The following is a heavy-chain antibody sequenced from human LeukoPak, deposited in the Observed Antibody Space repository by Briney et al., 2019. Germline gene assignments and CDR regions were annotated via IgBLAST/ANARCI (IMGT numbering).Heavy chain of an antibody. V-gene: IGHV3-21*01. CDR2: ISSSSSYI. CDR1: GFTFSTYT. J-gene: IGHJ4*02. Sequence: GGSLRLSCAASGFTFSTYTMNWVRQAPGKGLEWVSSISSSSSYIYYADSVKGRFTISRDNAKNSLYLQMNSLRAEDTAVYYCARDFRYYYFDYWGQGTLVTVSS. D-gene: IGHD1-1*01. CDR3: ARDFRYYYFDY.